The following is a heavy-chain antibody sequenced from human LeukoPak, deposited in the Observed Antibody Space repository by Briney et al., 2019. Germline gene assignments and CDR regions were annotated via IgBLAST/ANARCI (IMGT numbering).Heavy chain of an antibody. CDR2: IYSGGST. Sequence: GGSLRLSCAASGFTVSSNYMSWVRQAPGKGLEWVSVIYSGGSTYYADSVKGRFTISRDNSKNTLYLQMNSLRAEDTAVYYCARDSPPNGSGNYFDYWGQGTLVTVSS. CDR1: GFTVSSNY. V-gene: IGHV3-53*01. J-gene: IGHJ4*02. D-gene: IGHD3-10*01. CDR3: ARDSPPNGSGNYFDY.